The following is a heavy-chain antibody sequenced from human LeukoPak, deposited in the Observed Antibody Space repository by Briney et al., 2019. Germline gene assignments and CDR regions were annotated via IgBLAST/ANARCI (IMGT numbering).Heavy chain of an antibody. Sequence: ASVKVSCKASGYTFTSYYMHWVRQAPGQGLEWMGLINPRGGRTSYAQKLQGRVTTTRDTSTSIVYMELSSLRSEDTAVYYCAREGCSSTSCSGLDYWGQGTLVTVSS. CDR1: GYTFTSYY. J-gene: IGHJ4*02. CDR2: INPRGGRT. CDR3: AREGCSSTSCSGLDY. V-gene: IGHV1-46*01. D-gene: IGHD2-2*01.